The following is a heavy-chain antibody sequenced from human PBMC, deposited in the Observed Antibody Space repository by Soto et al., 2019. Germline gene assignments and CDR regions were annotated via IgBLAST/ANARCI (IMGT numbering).Heavy chain of an antibody. Sequence: ASLSLSCAASGFIFSSYAMSCVRQAPGKGLEWVSAISGSGGSTYYADSVKGRFTISRDNSKNTLYLQMNSLRAEDTAVYYCAKGGGSYRDKYFDYWGQGTLVTVSS. J-gene: IGHJ4*02. CDR1: GFIFSSYA. D-gene: IGHD2-15*01. CDR2: ISGSGGST. V-gene: IGHV3-23*01. CDR3: AKGGGSYRDKYFDY.